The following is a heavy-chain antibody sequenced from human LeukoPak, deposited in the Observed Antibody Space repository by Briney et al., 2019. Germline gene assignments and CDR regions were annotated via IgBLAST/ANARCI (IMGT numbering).Heavy chain of an antibody. CDR2: IHPSGRT. V-gene: IGHV4-4*07. CDR1: GGSMSTYY. D-gene: IGHD6-19*01. CDR3: ARAPEFSSGWLLDC. Sequence: SETLSLTCSVSGGSMSTYYWSWIRQSAGKGLEWIGRIHPSGRTDYNPSLRSRVSLSVDTSKNQLSLKVSSVAAADTAIYYCARAPEFSSGWLLDCWGQGSLVTVSS. J-gene: IGHJ4*02.